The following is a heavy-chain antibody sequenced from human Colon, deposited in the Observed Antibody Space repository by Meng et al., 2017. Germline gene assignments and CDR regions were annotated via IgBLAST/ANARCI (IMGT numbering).Heavy chain of an antibody. J-gene: IGHJ4*02. Sequence: VHRQEAGPGMVKRSCALYMTCVVSGVAVRRDIWWSWVRQPPGKGLEWIGEVYHRGDTNYNPSLKSRVDISVDKSKNQFYLSLFSVTAADTAVYYCGRDQGRELINHWGQGTLVTVSS. CDR1: GVAVRRDIW. V-gene: IGHV4-4*02. CDR3: GRDQGRELINH. CDR2: VYHRGDT. D-gene: IGHD1-7*01.